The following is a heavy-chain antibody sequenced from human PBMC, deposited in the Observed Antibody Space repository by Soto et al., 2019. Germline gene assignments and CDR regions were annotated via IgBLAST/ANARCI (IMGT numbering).Heavy chain of an antibody. CDR3: AHSLGEDWFDP. Sequence: QITLKESGPTLVKSTQTLTLTCTFSGFSLTTSGVGVGWIRQPPGKAPEWLALIYWDDDKRYSPSLKSRLTITTDTSKNQVVLMMTNIDPVDTATYYCAHSLGEDWFDPWGQGTLVTVSS. V-gene: IGHV2-5*02. J-gene: IGHJ5*02. D-gene: IGHD3-16*01. CDR2: IYWDDDK. CDR1: GFSLTTSGVG.